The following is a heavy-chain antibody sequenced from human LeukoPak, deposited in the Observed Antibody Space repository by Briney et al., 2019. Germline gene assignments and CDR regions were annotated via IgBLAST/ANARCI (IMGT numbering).Heavy chain of an antibody. D-gene: IGHD2-21*02. Sequence: GGSLRLSCAASGFSFSSCAMSWVRQAPGKGLEWVSGISGSGDSTDYADSVKGRFTISRDNAKNSLYLQMNSLRAEDTAVYYCASRNQYCGGDCFWAFDIWGQGTMVTVSS. V-gene: IGHV3-23*01. CDR1: GFSFSSCA. J-gene: IGHJ3*02. CDR3: ASRNQYCGGDCFWAFDI. CDR2: ISGSGDST.